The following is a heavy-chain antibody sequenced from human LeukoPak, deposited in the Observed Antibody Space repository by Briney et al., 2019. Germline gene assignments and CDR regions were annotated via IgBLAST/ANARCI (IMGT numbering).Heavy chain of an antibody. J-gene: IGHJ4*02. CDR1: GFTFSSSG. CDR3: ARAKGVSTGYRPTDY. Sequence: GNSLRLSCAASGFTFSSSGMHWVRQAPGKGLEWVAVIWYDGSNRYYADPVKGRFTVSRDNSKNTLYLQMNSLRAEDTAVYYCARAKGVSTGYRPTDYWGQGTLVTVSS. V-gene: IGHV3-33*01. D-gene: IGHD3-22*01. CDR2: IWYDGSNR.